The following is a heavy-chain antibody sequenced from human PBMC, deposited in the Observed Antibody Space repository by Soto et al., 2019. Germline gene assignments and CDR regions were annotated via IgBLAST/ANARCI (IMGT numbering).Heavy chain of an antibody. CDR3: ARDKGIAVAGPYY. V-gene: IGHV1-69*13. J-gene: IGHJ4*02. D-gene: IGHD6-19*01. CDR2: IIPIFGTA. Sequence: AVKVSCKASGGTFSSYAISWVRQAPGQGLEWMGGIIPIFGTANYAQKFQGRVTITADESTSTAYMELSSLRSEDTAVYYCARDKGIAVAGPYYWGQGTLVTVSS. CDR1: GGTFSSYA.